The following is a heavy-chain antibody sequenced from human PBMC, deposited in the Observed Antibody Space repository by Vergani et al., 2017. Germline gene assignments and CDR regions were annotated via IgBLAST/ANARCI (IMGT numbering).Heavy chain of an antibody. D-gene: IGHD3-22*01. Sequence: QVQLVQSGAEVKKPGSSVKVSCKASGGTFSSYAISWVRQAPGQGLEWMGGIIPIFGTANYAQKFQGRVTITADESTSTAYMELSSLRSEDTAVYYCARANHFLYYDSSGYYQNWFDPWGQGTLVTVSS. V-gene: IGHV1-69*01. CDR3: ARANHFLYYDSSGYYQNWFDP. CDR1: GGTFSSYA. J-gene: IGHJ5*02. CDR2: IIPIFGTA.